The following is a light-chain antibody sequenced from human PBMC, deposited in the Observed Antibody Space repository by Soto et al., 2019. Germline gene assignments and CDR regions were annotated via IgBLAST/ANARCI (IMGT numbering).Light chain of an antibody. CDR2: GAS. CDR1: QSVSSSY. J-gene: IGKJ1*01. CDR3: QQYGSSPRT. V-gene: IGKV3-20*01. Sequence: EIVLTQSPGTLSLSPGERAILSCRAGQSVSSSYLAWYRQKPGQAPSLLIYGASSRATGIPDRFSGSGSGTDFTLTISRLEPEDFAVYYCQQYGSSPRTFGQGTKVDI.